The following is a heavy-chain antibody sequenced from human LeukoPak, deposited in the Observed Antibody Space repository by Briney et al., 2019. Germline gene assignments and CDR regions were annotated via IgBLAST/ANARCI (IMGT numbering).Heavy chain of an antibody. CDR1: GFTFSSHA. CDR2: ICGRGGST. J-gene: IGHJ4*02. V-gene: IGHV3-23*01. CDR3: ARDPGVVAFHYFDF. Sequence: PGGSLRLSCVASGFTFSSHAMAWVRQAPGKGLEWVSAICGRGGSTYYADSVKGRFTISRDNSKNTLYLQMNSLRAEDTALYYCARDPGVVAFHYFDFWGQGTLVTVSS. D-gene: IGHD3-3*01.